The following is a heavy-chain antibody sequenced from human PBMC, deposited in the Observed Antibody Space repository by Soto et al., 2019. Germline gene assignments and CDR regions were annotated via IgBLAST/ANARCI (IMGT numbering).Heavy chain of an antibody. CDR1: GYTFTSYG. V-gene: IGHV1-18*04. CDR3: AREERYFDWLSLGTEDD. Sequence: ASVKVSCKASGYTFTSYGISWVRQAPGQGLEWMGWISAYNGNTNYAQKLQGRVTMNTDTSTSTAYMELRSLRSDDTAVYYCAREERYFDWLSLGTEDDWGQGTTVTVSS. J-gene: IGHJ6*02. D-gene: IGHD3-9*01. CDR2: ISAYNGNT.